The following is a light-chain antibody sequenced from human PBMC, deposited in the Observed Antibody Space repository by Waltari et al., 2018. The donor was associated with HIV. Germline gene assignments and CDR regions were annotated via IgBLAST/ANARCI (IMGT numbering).Light chain of an antibody. V-gene: IGKV1-39*01. Sequence: DIRLTQSTSSLSASVGASVTITCRASQTVNGKLNWYQQIPEKAPNLLIFVVSTLQTGVPARFSGSGSGTHFTLTVTSLQPEDFATYYCQQIYRLPQTFGQGTRVDI. CDR3: QQIYRLPQT. J-gene: IGKJ5*01. CDR1: QTVNGK. CDR2: VVS.